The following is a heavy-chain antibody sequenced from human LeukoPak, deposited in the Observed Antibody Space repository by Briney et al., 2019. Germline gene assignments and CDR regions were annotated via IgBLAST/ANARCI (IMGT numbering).Heavy chain of an antibody. Sequence: GGSLRLSCAASGFTFSSYSMNWVRQAPGKGLEWVSYISSSSSTIYYADSVKGRFTISRDNAKNSLYLQMGSLRAEDMAVYYCVRATGTYAGDYYGMDVWGQGTTVTVSS. D-gene: IGHD1-26*01. CDR2: ISSSSSTI. CDR1: GFTFSSYS. V-gene: IGHV3-48*01. J-gene: IGHJ6*02. CDR3: VRATGTYAGDYYGMDV.